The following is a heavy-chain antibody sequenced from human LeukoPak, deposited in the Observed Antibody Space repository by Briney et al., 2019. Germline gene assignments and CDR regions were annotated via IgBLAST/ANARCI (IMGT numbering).Heavy chain of an antibody. CDR2: INPSGGST. CDR3: ARATTTIQIGIAARRVNDVFDI. CDR1: GYTFTSYY. D-gene: IGHD6-6*01. V-gene: IGHV1-46*01. J-gene: IGHJ3*02. Sequence: ASVKVSCKASGYTFTSYYMHWVRQAPAQGLEWMGIINPSGGSTSYAQKFQGRVTMTRDMSTSTVYMELSSLRSEDTAVYYCARATTTIQIGIAARRVNDVFDIWGQGTMVTVSS.